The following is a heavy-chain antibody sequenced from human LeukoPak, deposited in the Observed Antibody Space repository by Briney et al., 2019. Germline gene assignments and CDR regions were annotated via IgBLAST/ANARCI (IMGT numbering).Heavy chain of an antibody. CDR2: IYYSGST. CDR1: GGSISSYY. Sequence: SETLSLTCTVSGGSISSYYWSWIRQPSGKGLEWIGYIYYSGSTNYNPSLKSRVTISVDTSKNQFSLKLSSVTAADTAVYYCARVTSCGFDPWGQGTLVTVSS. J-gene: IGHJ5*02. CDR3: ARVTSCGFDP. V-gene: IGHV4-59*01. D-gene: IGHD5-18*01.